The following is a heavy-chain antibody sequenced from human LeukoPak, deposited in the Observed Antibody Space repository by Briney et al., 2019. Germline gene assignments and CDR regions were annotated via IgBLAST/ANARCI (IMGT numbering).Heavy chain of an antibody. D-gene: IGHD3-22*01. CDR1: GFTFSSYG. CDR2: ISYDGSNK. CDR3: ARDHYYDSSGPDY. J-gene: IGHJ4*02. V-gene: IGHV3-30*03. Sequence: PGGSLRRSCAASGFTFSSYGMHWVRQAPGKGLEWVAVISYDGSNKYYADSVKGRFTISRDNSKNTLYLQMNSLRAEDTAVYYCARDHYYDSSGPDYWGQGTLVTVSS.